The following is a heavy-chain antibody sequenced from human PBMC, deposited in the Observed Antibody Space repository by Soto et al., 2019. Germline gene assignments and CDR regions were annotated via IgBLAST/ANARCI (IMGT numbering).Heavy chain of an antibody. CDR1: GYTFNNYD. Sequence: GASVKVSCKASGYTFNNYDIHWVRQAPGHGLEWMGWISAYNGNTKYAQDLQGRVTMTTDTSTSTAYMELRSLRSDDTAMYYCARFSGGSYNTYYFYYGMDVWGQGTTVTVSS. D-gene: IGHD2-15*01. J-gene: IGHJ6*02. V-gene: IGHV1-18*01. CDR2: ISAYNGNT. CDR3: ARFSGGSYNTYYFYYGMDV.